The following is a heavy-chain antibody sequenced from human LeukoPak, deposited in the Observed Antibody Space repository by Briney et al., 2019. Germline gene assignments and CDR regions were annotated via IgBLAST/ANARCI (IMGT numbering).Heavy chain of an antibody. Sequence: GGSLRLSCAASGFTFSSYGMHWVRQAPGKGLEWVAVISYDGSNKYYADSVKGRFTISRDNSKNTLYLQMNSLRAEDTAVYYCAKDGLSVVYYYYGMDVWGRGTTVTVSS. D-gene: IGHD2-15*01. J-gene: IGHJ6*02. V-gene: IGHV3-30*18. CDR2: ISYDGSNK. CDR3: AKDGLSVVYYYYGMDV. CDR1: GFTFSSYG.